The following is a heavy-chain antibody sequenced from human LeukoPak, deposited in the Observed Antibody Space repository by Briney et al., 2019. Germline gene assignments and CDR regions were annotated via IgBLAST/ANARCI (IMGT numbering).Heavy chain of an antibody. CDR2: IKQDGSTK. D-gene: IGHD6-6*01. CDR1: GFTFSTYW. J-gene: IGHJ4*02. V-gene: IGHV3-7*01. CDR3: LGVAARPTRNFDY. Sequence: GGSLRLSCAASGFTFSTYWMSWVRQAPGKGLEWVADIKQDGSTKYYVDSVKGRFTISRDNAKNTLYLQMNSLRDDDTAAYYCLGVAARPTRNFDYWGQGTLVTVAS.